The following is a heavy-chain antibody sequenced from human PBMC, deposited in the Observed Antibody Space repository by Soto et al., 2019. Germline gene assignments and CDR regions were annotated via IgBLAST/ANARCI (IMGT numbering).Heavy chain of an antibody. J-gene: IGHJ4*02. CDR1: GFTFDDYG. V-gene: IGHV3-20*04. CDR3: ARGLNYDVLTGLDY. D-gene: IGHD3-9*01. Sequence: GGSLRLSCAASGFTFDDYGMSWVRQAPGKGLEWVSGINWNGGSTAYADSVKGRFTISRDSAEDSLYLQMNSLRAEVTAFYYCARGLNYDVLTGLDYWGQGTLVTFAS. CDR2: INWNGGST.